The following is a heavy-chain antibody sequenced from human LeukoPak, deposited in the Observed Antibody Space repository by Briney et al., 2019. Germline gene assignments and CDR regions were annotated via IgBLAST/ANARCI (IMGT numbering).Heavy chain of an antibody. D-gene: IGHD5-24*01. CDR1: GFTFSSYA. V-gene: IGHV3-64*01. Sequence: GGSLRLSCAASGFTFSSYAMHWVRQAPGKGLEYVSAISSNGGSTYYANSVKGRFTISRDNSKNTLYLQMGSLRAEDMAVYYCARVIDGYNYYDYWGQGTLVTVSS. CDR3: ARVIDGYNYYDY. CDR2: ISSNGGST. J-gene: IGHJ4*02.